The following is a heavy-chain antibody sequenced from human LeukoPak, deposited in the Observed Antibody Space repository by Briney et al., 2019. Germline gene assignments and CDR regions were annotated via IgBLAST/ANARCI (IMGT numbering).Heavy chain of an antibody. CDR2: ISAYNGNT. J-gene: IGHJ4*02. CDR1: GYTFTSYG. V-gene: IGHV1-18*01. Sequence: GASVKVSCKASGYTFTSYGISWVRQAPGQGLEWMGWISAYNGNTNYAQKFQGRVTITRSTSISTAYMELSSLRSEDTAVYYCARGSPTYYYDSSGPVDYWAREPWSPSPQ. D-gene: IGHD3-22*01. CDR3: ARGSPTYYYDSSGPVDY.